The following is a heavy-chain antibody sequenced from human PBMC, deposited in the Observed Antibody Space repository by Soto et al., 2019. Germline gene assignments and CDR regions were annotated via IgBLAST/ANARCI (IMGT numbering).Heavy chain of an antibody. J-gene: IGHJ5*02. V-gene: IGHV1-2*02. CDR3: ARKTFLDYIRWGLDP. Sequence: ASVKVSCKASGYPFSDNQIHWLRRAPGQGLEWMGRINPKSDDTNYAQKFQGRVTMTRDTSIDTAYLELTGLTSDDTATYYCARKTFLDYIRWGLDPWGQGAMVTVYS. D-gene: IGHD4-4*01. CDR1: GYPFSDNQ. CDR2: INPKSDDT.